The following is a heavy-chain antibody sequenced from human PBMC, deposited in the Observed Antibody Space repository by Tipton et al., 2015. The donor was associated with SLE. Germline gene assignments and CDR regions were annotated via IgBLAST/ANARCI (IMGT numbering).Heavy chain of an antibody. J-gene: IGHJ2*01. CDR3: ARNPLELREWFEL. V-gene: IGHV4-39*07. CDR1: GGSISSSSYY. CDR2: IYYSGST. D-gene: IGHD3-3*01. Sequence: TLSLTCTVSGGSISSSSYYWGWIRQPPGKGLEWIGSIYYSGSTYYNPSLKSRVTISVDTSKNLFSLKLSSVTAADTAVYYCARNPLELREWFELWGRGTLVTVSS.